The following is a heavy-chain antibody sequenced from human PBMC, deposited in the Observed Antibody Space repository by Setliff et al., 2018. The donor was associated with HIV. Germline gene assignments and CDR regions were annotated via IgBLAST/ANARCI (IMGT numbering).Heavy chain of an antibody. CDR2: FYYSGTS. CDR3: AKGENEQWLVVGLFDY. V-gene: IGHV4-39*07. D-gene: IGHD6-19*01. CDR1: GDSINNSTYY. J-gene: IGHJ4*02. Sequence: PSATLSLTCAVSGDSINNSTYYWGWIRQPPGKGLEWIGGFYYSGTSYYNPSLRSRLTISVDTSKNQFSLKLNSVTAADTAMYYCAKGENEQWLVVGLFDYWGQGTLVTVSS.